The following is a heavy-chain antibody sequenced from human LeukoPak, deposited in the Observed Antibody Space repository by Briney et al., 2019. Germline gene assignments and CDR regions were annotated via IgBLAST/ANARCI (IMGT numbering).Heavy chain of an antibody. CDR2: INHSGST. V-gene: IGHV4-34*01. Sequence: IPSETLSLTCAVYGASITDYNWSWIRQPPGKGLEWIGEINHSGSTNYDPSLKSRVTISVDTSKNQFSLKLSSVTAADTAVYYCARFWYSSSYYFDYWGQGTLVTVSS. CDR1: GASITDYN. J-gene: IGHJ4*02. D-gene: IGHD6-6*01. CDR3: ARFWYSSSYYFDY.